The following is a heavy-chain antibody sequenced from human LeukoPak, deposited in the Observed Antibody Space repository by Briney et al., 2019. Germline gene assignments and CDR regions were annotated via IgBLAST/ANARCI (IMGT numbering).Heavy chain of an antibody. CDR3: ARAATTGTVDY. Sequence: GGSPRLSCAASGFTPSKYWISWVPPAPGKGLEWGAKIKQGGRESYTADSVEGRFTISRDNAKNSLYLQMASLRAEDTAVFYCARAATTGTVDYWGQGTLVTV. V-gene: IGHV3-7*01. CDR2: IKQGGRES. CDR1: GFTPSKYW. D-gene: IGHD1-1*01. J-gene: IGHJ4*02.